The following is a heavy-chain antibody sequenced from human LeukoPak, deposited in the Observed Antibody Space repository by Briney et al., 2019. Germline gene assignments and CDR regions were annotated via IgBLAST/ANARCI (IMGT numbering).Heavy chain of an antibody. CDR1: GYTFTGYY. CDR2: INPNSGGT. J-gene: IGHJ4*02. D-gene: IGHD2-2*01. CDR3: ARTGCSSTSCYYGDY. V-gene: IGHV1-2*02. Sequence: ASVKVSCKASGYTFTGYYMHWVRQAPGQGLEWMGWINPNSGGTNYAQKFQGRVTMTRDTSISTAYMELSRLRSDDAAVYYCARTGCSSTSCYYGDYWGQGTLVTVSS.